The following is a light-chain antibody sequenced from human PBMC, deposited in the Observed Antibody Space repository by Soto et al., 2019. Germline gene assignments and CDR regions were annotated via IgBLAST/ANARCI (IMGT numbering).Light chain of an antibody. CDR3: VQCNNWPWT. V-gene: IGKV3-15*01. CDR1: QSVSSN. J-gene: IGKJ1*01. Sequence: DIVLTQSPATLSVSPGETATLPCRASQSVSSNLAWFQHRPGQATRLLIYGASTRATGIPARFSGSGSGTEFTLTISSLQSEDFAVYYCVQCNNWPWTFGQGNKVDIK. CDR2: GAS.